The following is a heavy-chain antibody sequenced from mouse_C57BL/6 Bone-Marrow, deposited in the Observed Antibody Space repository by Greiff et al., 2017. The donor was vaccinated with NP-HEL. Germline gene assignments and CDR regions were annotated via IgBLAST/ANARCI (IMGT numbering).Heavy chain of an antibody. J-gene: IGHJ3*01. CDR3: TRYGIYYYGSAWFAY. V-gene: IGHV1-5*01. Sequence: EVQLQQSGAELVRPGASVKMSCKTSGYTFTSYWMHWVKQRPGQGLEWIGAIYPGNSDTSYNQKFKGKAKLTAVTSASTAYMELSSLTNEDSAVYYCTRYGIYYYGSAWFAYWGQGTLVTVSA. CDR1: GYTFTSYW. CDR2: IYPGNSDT. D-gene: IGHD1-1*01.